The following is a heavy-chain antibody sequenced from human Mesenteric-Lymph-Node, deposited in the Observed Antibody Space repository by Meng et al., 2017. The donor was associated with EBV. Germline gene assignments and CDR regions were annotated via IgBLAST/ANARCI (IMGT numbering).Heavy chain of an antibody. V-gene: IGHV4-34*01. CDR3: ARVRSSGSGLIRNYFDY. CDR2: INHFRST. CDR1: GGSFRDYF. J-gene: IGHJ4*02. D-gene: IGHD6-19*01. Sequence: QVQLQQWGAGLLQPAETLSLTCAVYGGSFRDYFWTWIRQPPGKWLEWNGEINHFRSTYYHASLKRRLTISIDTSTNQFSLRLTSVTAADTGLYYCARVRSSGSGLIRNYFDYGGQGTLVTVSS.